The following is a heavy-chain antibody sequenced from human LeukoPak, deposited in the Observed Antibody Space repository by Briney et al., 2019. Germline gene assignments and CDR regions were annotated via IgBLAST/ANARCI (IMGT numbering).Heavy chain of an antibody. CDR1: GGTFSSYA. D-gene: IGHD5-18*01. CDR3: AIYKPGYSYCYLYFDY. CDR2: IIPIFGTA. Sequence: SVKVSCKASGGTFSSYAISSVRQAPGQGLEWMGRIIPIFGTANYAQKCQGRVTSTTHESTRPAYMELISRRSEDTTVYYCAIYKPGYSYCYLYFDYWVQGTLVTVSS. V-gene: IGHV1-69*05. J-gene: IGHJ4*02.